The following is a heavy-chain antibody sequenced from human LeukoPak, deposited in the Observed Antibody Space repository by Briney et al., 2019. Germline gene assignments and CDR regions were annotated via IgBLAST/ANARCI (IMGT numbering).Heavy chain of an antibody. D-gene: IGHD6-6*01. CDR3: AKDRIIGSSGGDFDY. V-gene: IGHV3-9*01. Sequence: SLTLACALSAFTVDHYATRSGRHPRGDGRGWVSCISWNRGSIGYADSVKCPFTISRDNSKNALYLQMNSLRAEDTAVYYCAKDRIIGSSGGDFDYWGQGTLVTVSS. CDR2: ISWNRGSI. CDR1: AFTVDHYA. J-gene: IGHJ4*02.